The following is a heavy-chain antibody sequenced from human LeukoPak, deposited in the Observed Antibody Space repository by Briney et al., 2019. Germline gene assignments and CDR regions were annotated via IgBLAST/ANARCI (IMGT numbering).Heavy chain of an antibody. D-gene: IGHD5-18*01. CDR1: GFTFDDYG. J-gene: IGHJ5*02. V-gene: IGHV3-20*04. CDR2: INWNGGST. Sequence: GGSLRLSCAASGFTFDDYGMSWVRQAPGKGLEWVSGINWNGGSTGYADSVKGRFTISRDNAKNSLYLQMNSLRAEDTALYYCARATNQYVDTAMVSWGQGTLVTVSS. CDR3: ARATNQYVDTAMVS.